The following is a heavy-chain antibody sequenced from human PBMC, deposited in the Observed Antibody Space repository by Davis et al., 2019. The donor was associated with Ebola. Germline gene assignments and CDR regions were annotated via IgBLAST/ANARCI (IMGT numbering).Heavy chain of an antibody. CDR2: MNPNSGNT. V-gene: IGHV1-8*01. D-gene: IGHD1-26*01. CDR1: GYTFTSHD. CDR3: ATARRYSGSYFIDY. Sequence: AASVKVSCKASGYTFTSHDINWVRQATGQGLEWMGWMNPNSGNTGYAQKFQGRITMTRNTSISTAYMELSSLKSEDTAVYYCATARRYSGSYFIDYWGQGTLVTVSS. J-gene: IGHJ4*02.